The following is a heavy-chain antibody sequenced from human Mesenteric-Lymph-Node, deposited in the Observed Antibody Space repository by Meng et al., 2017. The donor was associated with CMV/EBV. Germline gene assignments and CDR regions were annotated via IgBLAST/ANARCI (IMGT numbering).Heavy chain of an antibody. CDR2: ISAYNGNT. Sequence: ASVKVSCKASGYTFTSYGISWVRQAPGQGLEWMGWISAYNGNTNYAQKLQGRVTMTTDTSMSTAYMELRSLRSDDTAVYYCAGGRARYCGSNSCYDYYYGMDVWGQGTTVTVSS. CDR1: GYTFTSYG. V-gene: IGHV1-18*01. CDR3: AGGRARYCGSNSCYDYYYGMDV. D-gene: IGHD2-2*01. J-gene: IGHJ6*02.